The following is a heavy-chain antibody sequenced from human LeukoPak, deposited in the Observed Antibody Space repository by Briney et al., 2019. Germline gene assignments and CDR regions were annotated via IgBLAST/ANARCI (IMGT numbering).Heavy chain of an antibody. Sequence: SSETLSLTCTVSGGSISSYYWSWIRQPPGKGLEWIGYIYYSGSTNYNPSLKSRVTISVDTSKNQFSLKLSSVTAADTAVYYCARVASSGLTFYYYYMDVWGKGTTVTISS. J-gene: IGHJ6*03. CDR2: IYYSGST. V-gene: IGHV4-59*01. D-gene: IGHD6-19*01. CDR3: ARVASSGLTFYYYYMDV. CDR1: GGSISSYY.